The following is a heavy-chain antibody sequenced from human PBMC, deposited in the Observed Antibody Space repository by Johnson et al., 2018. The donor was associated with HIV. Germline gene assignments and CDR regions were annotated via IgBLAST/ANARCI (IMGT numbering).Heavy chain of an antibody. J-gene: IGHJ3*02. V-gene: IGHV3-33*01. D-gene: IGHD6-13*01. Sequence: QVQLVESGGGLVQPGRSLRLSCAASGFTFSSYGMHWVRQAPGKGLEWVAVIWYDGSNKYYADSVKGRFTISRDNSKNTLYLQMNSLRAEDTAVYYCARVGIAAAGRDAFDIWGQGTMVTVSS. CDR1: GFTFSSYG. CDR2: IWYDGSNK. CDR3: ARVGIAAAGRDAFDI.